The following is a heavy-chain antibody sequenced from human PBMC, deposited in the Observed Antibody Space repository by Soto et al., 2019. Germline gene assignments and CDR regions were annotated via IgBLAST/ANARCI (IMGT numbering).Heavy chain of an antibody. J-gene: IGHJ6*02. CDR2: IYPGDSDT. CDR3: ARTAAAGKYYYGMDV. Sequence: GESLKISCKGSGYSFTSYWIGLVRQMPGKGLEWMGIIYPGDSDTRYSPSFQGQVTISADKSISTAYLQWSSLKASDTAMYYCARTAAAGKYYYGMDVWGQGTTVTVSS. V-gene: IGHV5-51*01. D-gene: IGHD6-13*01. CDR1: GYSFTSYW.